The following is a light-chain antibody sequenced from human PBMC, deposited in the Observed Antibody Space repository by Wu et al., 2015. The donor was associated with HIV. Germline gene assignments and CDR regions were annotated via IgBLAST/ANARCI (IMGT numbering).Light chain of an antibody. J-gene: IGKJ5*01. CDR2: GAS. V-gene: IGKV3-11*01. CDR3: QQRNNWPPIT. CDR1: QSVSNN. Sequence: EIVLTQSPGTLSLSPGERATLSCRASQSVSNNLAWYQQIPGQPPRLLIYGASTRATGVPARFSGSGSGTDFTLTISSLEPEDFAVYYCQQRNNWPPITFGQGTRLEIK.